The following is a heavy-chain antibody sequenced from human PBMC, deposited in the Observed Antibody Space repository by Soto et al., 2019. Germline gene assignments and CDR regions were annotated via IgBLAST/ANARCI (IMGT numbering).Heavy chain of an antibody. J-gene: IGHJ4*02. V-gene: IGHV3-21*01. CDR3: ARGASFGELVYDY. CDR2: IGTSNYYI. Sequence: EVQLVESGGGLVEPGGSLRLSCAASGFTFSTYSLTWVRQAPGKGLEWVSSIGTSNYYIHDADTVKGRFTISRDNAKNSLLLQMDSLRAEDTALYYCARGASFGELVYDYWGQGTLVTVSS. CDR1: GFTFSTYS. D-gene: IGHD3-10*01.